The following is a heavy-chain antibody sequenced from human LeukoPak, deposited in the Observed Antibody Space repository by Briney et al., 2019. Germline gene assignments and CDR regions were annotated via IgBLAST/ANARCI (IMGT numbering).Heavy chain of an antibody. CDR3: ARGRGMYSGPSLDY. CDR2: ITPYNGNT. CDR1: GYTFIDSG. Sequence: ASVKVSCKTSGYTFIDSGVTWVRQAPGQGLEGMGWITPYNGNTNYAQKFQGRVTMTTDTSTTTAYMELRSLTSDDTAVYYCARGRGMYSGPSLDYWGQGTLVTVSS. V-gene: IGHV1-18*01. J-gene: IGHJ4*02. D-gene: IGHD1-26*01.